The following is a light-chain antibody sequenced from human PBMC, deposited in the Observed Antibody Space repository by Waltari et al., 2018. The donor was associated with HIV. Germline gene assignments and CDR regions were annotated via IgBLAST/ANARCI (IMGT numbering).Light chain of an antibody. CDR2: GAS. J-gene: IGKJ1*01. CDR3: QKYNRAPRT. CDR1: QGIANY. Sequence: IQMTQSPSSLSASVGDRVTITCRATQGIANYLAWYQQKPGMVPQLLIYGASTLQPGAPSRFSGSGSGTDFTLTITSLQPEDAATYFCQKYNRAPRTFGQGTKVEI. V-gene: IGKV1-27*01.